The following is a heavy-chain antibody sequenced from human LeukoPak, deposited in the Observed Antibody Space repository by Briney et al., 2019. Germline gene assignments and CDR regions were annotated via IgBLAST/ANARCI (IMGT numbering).Heavy chain of an antibody. J-gene: IGHJ4*02. CDR3: ARASKYSGYDSTLYTHDY. Sequence: ASMKVSCKASGYTFTGYYMHWVRQAPGQGLEWMGWINPNSGGTNYAQKFQGRVTMTRDTSISTAYMELSRLRSDDTAVYYCARASKYSGYDSTLYTHDYWGQGTLVTVSS. CDR2: INPNSGGT. CDR1: GYTFTGYY. D-gene: IGHD5-12*01. V-gene: IGHV1-2*02.